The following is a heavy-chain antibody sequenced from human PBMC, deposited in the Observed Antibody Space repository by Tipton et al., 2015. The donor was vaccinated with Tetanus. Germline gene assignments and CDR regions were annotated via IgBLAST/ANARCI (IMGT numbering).Heavy chain of an antibody. D-gene: IGHD2-15*01. CDR3: AREADCSGGSCFSGDFDN. Sequence: SLRLSCAASGFIFSSYGIHWVRQAPGKGLEWVAVSWYDGTDKYYADSVKGRFTISRDNSKNTLYLRMNSLRAEDTAVYYCAREADCSGGSCFSGDFDNWGQGTRVTVSS. J-gene: IGHJ4*02. CDR2: SWYDGTDK. CDR1: GFIFSSYG. V-gene: IGHV3-33*01.